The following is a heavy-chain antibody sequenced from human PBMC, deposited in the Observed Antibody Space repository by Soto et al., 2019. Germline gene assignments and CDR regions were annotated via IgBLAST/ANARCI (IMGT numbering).Heavy chain of an antibody. D-gene: IGHD4-17*01. V-gene: IGHV1-46*01. CDR3: AREGVYGDYADCRVHCYYCGMDV. J-gene: IGHJ6*02. CDR2: INPSGGST. Sequence: ASVKVSCKASGYTFTSYYMHWVRQAPGQGLEWMGIINPSGGSTSYAQKFQGRVTMTRDTSTSTVYMELSSLRSEDTAVYYCAREGVYGDYADCRVHCYYCGMDVWGQGTTGTLSS. CDR1: GYTFTSYY.